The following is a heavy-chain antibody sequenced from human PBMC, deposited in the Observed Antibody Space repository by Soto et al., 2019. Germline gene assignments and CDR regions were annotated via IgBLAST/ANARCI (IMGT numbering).Heavy chain of an antibody. J-gene: IGHJ4*02. Sequence: EVQVVESGGGLVQPGGSLRLSCAASGFTFTSHWMHWVRQAPGKGLVWVSRINGDGSGTSYADSVEGRFTISRDNAKNTVDLQMNSLRVEDTGVYYCTRGWVERFSRQPPNDYWGQGTLVTVSS. CDR1: GFTFTSHW. CDR3: TRGWVERFSRQPPNDY. D-gene: IGHD3-3*01. CDR2: INGDGSGT. V-gene: IGHV3-74*01.